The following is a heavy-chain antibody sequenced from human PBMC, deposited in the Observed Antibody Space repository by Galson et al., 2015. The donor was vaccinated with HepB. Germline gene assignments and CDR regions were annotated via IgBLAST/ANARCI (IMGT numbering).Heavy chain of an antibody. D-gene: IGHD6-19*01. Sequence: SLRLSCAASGFTFSSYGMHWVRQAPGKGLEWVAFIRYDGSNKYYADSVKGRFTISRDNSKNTLYLQMNSLRAEDTAVYYCAKPRYSSGWYYFDYWGQGTLVTVSS. CDR1: GFTFSSYG. CDR3: AKPRYSSGWYYFDY. V-gene: IGHV3-30*02. CDR2: IRYDGSNK. J-gene: IGHJ4*02.